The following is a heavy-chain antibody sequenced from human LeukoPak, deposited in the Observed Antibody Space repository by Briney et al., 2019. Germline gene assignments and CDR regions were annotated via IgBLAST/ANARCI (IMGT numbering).Heavy chain of an antibody. V-gene: IGHV1-2*06. D-gene: IGHD2-21*02. J-gene: IGHJ4*02. CDR3: ARDYCGGDCFPDY. Sequence: RASVNVSCKASGYTFTAYYVHWVRQAPGQGLEWMGRINPNSGDTNYAQKFQGRVTMTRDTSISTAYMELSRLRSDDTAVYYCARDYCGGDCFPDYWGQGTLVTVSS. CDR2: INPNSGDT. CDR1: GYTFTAYY.